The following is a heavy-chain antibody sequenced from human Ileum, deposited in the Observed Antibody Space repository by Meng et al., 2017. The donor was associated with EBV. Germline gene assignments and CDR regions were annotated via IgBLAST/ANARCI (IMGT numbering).Heavy chain of an antibody. J-gene: IGHJ4*02. CDR2: MYPTGPT. CDR3: VRGGTYYLSY. D-gene: IGHD1-26*01. CDR1: GGSISSDYW. V-gene: IGHV4-4*02. Sequence: GPLQGPGPGRVKPSETLSLTWAISGGSISSDYWWSWVRQSPEKGLEWIGEMYPTGPTYYNPSLKGRVSISIDKSKNQLSLKLNSVTAADTAVHYCVRGGTYYLSYWGQGSLVTVSS.